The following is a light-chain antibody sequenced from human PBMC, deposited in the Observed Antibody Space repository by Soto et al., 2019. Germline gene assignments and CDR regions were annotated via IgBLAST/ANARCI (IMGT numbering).Light chain of an antibody. CDR3: LQHSTYPVT. CDR2: AAS. Sequence: DIHMSQSPSSLSASVGYRFTITCRARQGIRNDLGWYQQKPGKAPKRLIYAASSLQGGVPSRFRGSGSETEFTLTISSLQPEDFETYYCLQHSTYPVTFGQGTKVDIK. J-gene: IGKJ1*01. V-gene: IGKV1-17*01. CDR1: QGIRND.